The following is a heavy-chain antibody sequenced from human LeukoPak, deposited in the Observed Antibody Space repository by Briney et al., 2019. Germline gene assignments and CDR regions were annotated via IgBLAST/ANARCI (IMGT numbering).Heavy chain of an antibody. CDR3: AKRRGLELLYYYYMDV. V-gene: IGHV3-23*01. CDR2: ISGSGGST. D-gene: IGHD1-7*01. CDR1: GFTFSSYA. Sequence: GGSLRLSCAASGFTFSSYAMNWVRQAPGKGLEWVSAISGSGGSTYYADSVKGRFTISRDNSKNTLYLQMNRLRAEDTAVYYCAKRRGLELLYYYYMDVWGKGTTVTVSS. J-gene: IGHJ6*03.